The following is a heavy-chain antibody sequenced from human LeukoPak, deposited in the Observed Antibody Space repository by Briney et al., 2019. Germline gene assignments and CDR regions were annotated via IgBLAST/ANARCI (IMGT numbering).Heavy chain of an antibody. J-gene: IGHJ4*02. V-gene: IGHV1-18*01. CDR2: ISAYNGNT. CDR3: ARDGIAYSGSFSDY. Sequence: ASVKVSCTASGYTFTSYGTSWVRQAPGQGLEWMGWISAYNGNTNYAQKLQGRVTMTTDTSTSTAYMELRSLRSDDTAVYYCARDGIAYSGSFSDYWGQGTLVTVSS. CDR1: GYTFTSYG. D-gene: IGHD1-26*01.